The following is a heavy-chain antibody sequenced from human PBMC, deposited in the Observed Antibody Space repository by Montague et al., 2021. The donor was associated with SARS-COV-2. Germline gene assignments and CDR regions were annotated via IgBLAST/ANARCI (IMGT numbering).Heavy chain of an antibody. J-gene: IGHJ4*02. Sequence: SETLSLTCTVSGGSVSSISSHWGWIRQPPGKGLEYIGSFYYAGTTHYNSSLKSRVTISVDTSNDQFSLKMNSVTAADTAVYFCARLYGSSFDYWGQGTLVTVSS. CDR1: GGSVSSISSH. CDR3: ARLYGSSFDY. CDR2: FYYAGTT. V-gene: IGHV4-39*01. D-gene: IGHD4-17*01.